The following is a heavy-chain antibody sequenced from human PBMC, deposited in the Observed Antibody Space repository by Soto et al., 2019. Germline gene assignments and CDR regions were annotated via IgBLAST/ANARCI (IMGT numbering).Heavy chain of an antibody. Sequence: EVQLLESGGGLVQPGGSLRLSCAASGFTFSSYAMTWVRQAPGKGLEWVSGISGGGGSTYYADSVKGRFTISRDNFKITLFLQMNSLRAEDTAVSYCAKDRTTVDYHYGMDVWGQGTTVTVSS. CDR1: GFTFSSYA. D-gene: IGHD4-17*01. CDR2: ISGGGGST. CDR3: AKDRTTVDYHYGMDV. J-gene: IGHJ6*02. V-gene: IGHV3-23*01.